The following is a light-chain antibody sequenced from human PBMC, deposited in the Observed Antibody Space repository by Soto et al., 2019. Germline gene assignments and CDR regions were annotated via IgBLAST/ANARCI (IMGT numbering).Light chain of an antibody. V-gene: IGLV2-14*02. Sequence: HSALTQPASVSGSPGQSITISCTGTSSDVGSYNLVSWYQQHPGKAPKLMIYEGSKRPSGISNRFSGSKSGNTASLTISGLQAEDEADYYCSSFTSTRTYVFGTGTKLTVL. CDR2: EGS. CDR3: SSFTSTRTYV. J-gene: IGLJ1*01. CDR1: SSDVGSYNL.